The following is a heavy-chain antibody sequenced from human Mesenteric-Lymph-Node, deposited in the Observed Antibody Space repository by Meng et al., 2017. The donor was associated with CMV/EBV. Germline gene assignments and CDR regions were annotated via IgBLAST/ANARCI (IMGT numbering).Heavy chain of an antibody. CDR1: GGILSSYD. Sequence: ASVKVSCKASGGILSSYDISWVRQAPGQGLEWMGIINPSGGSTSYAQKFQGRVTMTRDMSTSTVYMELSSLRSEDTAVYYCARGKGYSYGPPIAAAAPDYWGQGTLVTVSS. J-gene: IGHJ4*02. CDR2: INPSGGST. CDR3: ARGKGYSYGPPIAAAAPDY. D-gene: IGHD5-18*01. V-gene: IGHV1-46*01.